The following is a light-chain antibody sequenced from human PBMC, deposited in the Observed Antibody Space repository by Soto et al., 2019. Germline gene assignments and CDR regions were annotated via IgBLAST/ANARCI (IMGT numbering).Light chain of an antibody. Sequence: QSALTQPASVSGSPGQSITISCTGTSTDIDDYIYVSWYQQHPGKAPKLIIYDVNNRPSGVSNRFSGSKSGNTASLTISGLQAADEADYYCSSYTSTSLYVFGTGTKLTVL. V-gene: IGLV2-14*03. CDR1: STDIDDYIY. J-gene: IGLJ1*01. CDR2: DVN. CDR3: SSYTSTSLYV.